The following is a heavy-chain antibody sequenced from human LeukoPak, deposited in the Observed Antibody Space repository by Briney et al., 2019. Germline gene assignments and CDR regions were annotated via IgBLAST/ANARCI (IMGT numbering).Heavy chain of an antibody. D-gene: IGHD3-3*01. V-gene: IGHV3-30*02. CDR1: GFTFSSYG. CDR3: AKEWRYDFWSGYRPFDY. J-gene: IGHJ4*02. Sequence: PGGSLRLSCAASGFTFSSYGMHWVRQAPGKGLEWVAFIRYDGSNKYYADSVKGRFTISRDNSKNTLYLQMNSLRAEDTAVYYCAKEWRYDFWSGYRPFDYWGQGTLVTVSS. CDR2: IRYDGSNK.